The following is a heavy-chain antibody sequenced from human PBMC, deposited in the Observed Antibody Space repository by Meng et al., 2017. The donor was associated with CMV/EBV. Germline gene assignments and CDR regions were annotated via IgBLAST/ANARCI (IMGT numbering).Heavy chain of an antibody. CDR2: VNSNNDAT. J-gene: IGHJ4*02. Sequence: QGPLVQSGAERKKPGASVKVSCTTSGFTFSDYYIHWVRQAPGQGLEWMGWVNSNNDATNYARKFQGRVSMTRDTSISTAHMELSRLMSDDTAVYYCVRSSGWSLFDYWGQGTLVTVSS. CDR1: GFTFSDYY. D-gene: IGHD6-19*01. V-gene: IGHV1-2*02. CDR3: VRSSGWSLFDY.